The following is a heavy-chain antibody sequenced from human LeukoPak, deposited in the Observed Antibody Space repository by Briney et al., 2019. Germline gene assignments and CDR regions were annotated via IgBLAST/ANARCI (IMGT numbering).Heavy chain of an antibody. D-gene: IGHD6-19*01. CDR2: ISGSGGST. J-gene: IGHJ4*02. CDR3: AKKFMRSGAKAGIDFDY. Sequence: PSGGSLRLSCAASGFTFSSYAMSWVRQAPGKGLEWVSAISGSGGSTYYADSVKGRFTISRDNSKSTLYVQMNSLSAEDTAVYYCAKKFMRSGAKAGIDFDYWGQGTLVTVSS. CDR1: GFTFSSYA. V-gene: IGHV3-23*01.